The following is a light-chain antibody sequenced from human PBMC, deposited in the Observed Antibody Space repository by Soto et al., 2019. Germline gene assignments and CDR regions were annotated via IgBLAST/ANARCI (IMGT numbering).Light chain of an antibody. J-gene: IGKJ5*01. V-gene: IGKV1-27*01. CDR3: QKYSGVPLT. Sequence: IQMTQSPSSLSASVGDRVTITCRASQDINKYLAWYQQRPGTVPKLLIYSASTLKSRVPSRFSGSRSGTDFTLTLSSLQPEDVATYYCQKYSGVPLTFGQGTRLEMK. CDR2: SAS. CDR1: QDINKY.